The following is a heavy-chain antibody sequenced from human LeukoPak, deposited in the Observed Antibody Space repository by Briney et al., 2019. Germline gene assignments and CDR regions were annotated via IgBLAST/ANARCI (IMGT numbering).Heavy chain of an antibody. CDR2: TSGKSNNI. D-gene: IGHD4/OR15-4a*01. CDR3: VRIPNGANFPNWFDP. Sequence: GGSLRLSCAASGFTFSNYNMNWVRRAPGKGLEWVSSTSGKSNNIYYADSVKGRFTISRDNTKNSLYLQMNSLRAEDTAMYYCVRIPNGANFPNWFDPWGQGTLATVSS. J-gene: IGHJ5*02. CDR1: GFTFSNYN. V-gene: IGHV3-21*01.